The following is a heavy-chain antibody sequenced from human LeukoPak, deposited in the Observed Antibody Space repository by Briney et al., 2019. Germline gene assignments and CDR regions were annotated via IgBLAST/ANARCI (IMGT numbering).Heavy chain of an antibody. CDR1: GFTFSSYG. V-gene: IGHV3-33*06. Sequence: GGSLRLSCAASGFTFSSYGMHWVRQAPGKGLEWEAVIWYDGSNKYYADSVKGRFTISRDNSKNTLYLQMNSLRAEDTAVYYCAKDSAVARGQYYFDYWGQGTLVTVSS. J-gene: IGHJ4*02. D-gene: IGHD6-19*01. CDR2: IWYDGSNK. CDR3: AKDSAVARGQYYFDY.